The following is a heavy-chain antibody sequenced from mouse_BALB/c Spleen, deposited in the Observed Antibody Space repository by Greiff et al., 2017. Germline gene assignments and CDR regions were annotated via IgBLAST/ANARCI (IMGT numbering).Heavy chain of an antibody. J-gene: IGHJ1*01. D-gene: IGHD2-4*01. CDR3: ASSMITRPFDV. V-gene: IGHV14-3*02. CDR1: GFNIKDTY. CDR2: IDPANGNT. Sequence: EVQLQQSGAELVKPGASVKLSCTASGFNIKDTYMHWVKQRPEQGLEWIGRIDPANGNTKYDPKFQGKATITADTSSNTDYLQLSSLTSEDTAVYYCASSMITRPFDVWGAGTTVTVSS.